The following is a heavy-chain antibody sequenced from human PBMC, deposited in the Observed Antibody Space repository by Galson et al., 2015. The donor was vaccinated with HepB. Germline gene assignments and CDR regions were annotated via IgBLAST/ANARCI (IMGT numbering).Heavy chain of an antibody. CDR2: ISSSGSTI. CDR1: GFTFSSYE. CDR3: ARSVPHKRGELYGYFDY. Sequence: SLRLSCAASGFTFSSYEMNWVRQAPGKGLEWVSYISSSGSTIYYADSVKGRFTISRGNAKNSLYLQMNSLRAEDTAVYYCARSVPHKRGELYGYFDYWGQGTLVTVSS. J-gene: IGHJ4*02. V-gene: IGHV3-48*03. D-gene: IGHD1-26*01.